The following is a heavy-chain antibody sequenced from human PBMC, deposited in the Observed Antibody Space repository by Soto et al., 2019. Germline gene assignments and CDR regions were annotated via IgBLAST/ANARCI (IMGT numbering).Heavy chain of an antibody. CDR2: IIPKLGSA. Sequence: QVQLVQSGAEVKKPGSSVQVSCKASGGGNLRDYRTTWVRQAPGQGLEWVGGIIPKLGSANYAQNFQGRVTITADESTSTVYMELQSLSSEDTAVYYCAIGGGGYNFGAVYWGQGTPVTVSS. J-gene: IGHJ4*02. D-gene: IGHD5-12*01. CDR1: GGGNLRDYR. CDR3: AIGGGGYNFGAVY. V-gene: IGHV1-69*01.